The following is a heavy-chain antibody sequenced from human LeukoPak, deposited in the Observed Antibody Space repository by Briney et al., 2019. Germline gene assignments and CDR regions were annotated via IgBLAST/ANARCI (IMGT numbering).Heavy chain of an antibody. CDR2: ISGSGGVT. V-gene: IGHV3-23*01. CDR3: AKDQYRDYFRGADY. D-gene: IGHD2/OR15-2a*01. CDR1: GFTFSSYA. J-gene: IGHJ4*02. Sequence: GGSLRLSCAASGFTFSSYAMSWVRQAPGKGLEWVSGISGSGGVTYYADSVKGRFTVSRDNSKNTLYLQMNSLRAEDTAVYYCAKDQYRDYFRGADYWGQGTLVTVSS.